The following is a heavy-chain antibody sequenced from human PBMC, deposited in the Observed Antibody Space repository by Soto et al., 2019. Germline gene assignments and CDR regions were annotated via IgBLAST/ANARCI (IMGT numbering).Heavy chain of an antibody. Sequence: ASVKVSCKSPRYTFTSYYMQWLRHSQGQWLEWMGIIDPSGGSTSYAQKFQGRVTMTRDTSTSTVYMELSSLRSEDTAVYYCARGGPSSTAARYYYYGMDVWGQGTTVTVSS. CDR2: IDPSGGST. CDR1: RYTFTSYY. CDR3: ARGGPSSTAARYYYYGMDV. D-gene: IGHD2-2*01. J-gene: IGHJ6*02. V-gene: IGHV1-46*01.